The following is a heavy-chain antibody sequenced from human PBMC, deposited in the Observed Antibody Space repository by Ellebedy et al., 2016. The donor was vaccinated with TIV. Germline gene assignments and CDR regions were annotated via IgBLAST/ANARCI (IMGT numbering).Heavy chain of an antibody. CDR2: ISCSNHYI. CDR1: GFTFSSYS. Sequence: PGGSLRLSCAASGFTFSSYSMNWVRQAPGKGLEWVSSISCSNHYIYYADSVKGRFTISRDNAKNSLYLQMTSLRAEETAVFYCARELAAAGFFDYWGQGTLVTVSS. V-gene: IGHV3-21*01. J-gene: IGHJ4*02. D-gene: IGHD6-13*01. CDR3: ARELAAAGFFDY.